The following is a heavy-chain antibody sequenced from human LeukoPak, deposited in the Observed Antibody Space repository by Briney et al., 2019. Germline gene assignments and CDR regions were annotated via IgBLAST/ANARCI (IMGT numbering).Heavy chain of an antibody. Sequence: SQTLSLTCAISGDSVSSNSAAWNWIRESPSRGLEWLGRTYYRSKGYNDYAVSVKSRITINPYTSKNQFSLQLNSVTPEDTAVYYCARVARTIFGVGMDVWGKGTTVTVSS. CDR3: ARVARTIFGVGMDV. J-gene: IGHJ6*04. CDR2: TYYRSKGYN. D-gene: IGHD3-3*01. CDR1: GDSVSSNSAA. V-gene: IGHV6-1*01.